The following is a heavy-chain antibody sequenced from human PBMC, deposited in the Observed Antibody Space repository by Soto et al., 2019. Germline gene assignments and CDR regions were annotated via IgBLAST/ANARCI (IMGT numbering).Heavy chain of an antibody. D-gene: IGHD2-15*01. Sequence: QVQLVQSGAEVKKPGSSVKVSCKASGGTFSSYAISWVRQAPGQGLEWMGGIIPIFGTANYAQKFQGRVTITADESTSTAYMELSSLRSEDTAVYYCAREYCSGGSCYSDYYYGMDVWGQGTTVTVSS. J-gene: IGHJ6*02. V-gene: IGHV1-69*12. CDR2: IIPIFGTA. CDR1: GGTFSSYA. CDR3: AREYCSGGSCYSDYYYGMDV.